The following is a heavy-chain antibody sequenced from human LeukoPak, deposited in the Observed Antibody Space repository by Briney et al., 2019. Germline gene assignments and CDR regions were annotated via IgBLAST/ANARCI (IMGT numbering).Heavy chain of an antibody. D-gene: IGHD3-3*01. Sequence: GGSLRLSCTGSGFTFGDHAMSWVRQAPGKGLEWVGFIRSKAYRETAEYGASVKGRFTISRDDSKSIAYLQMNSLKTEDTGVYYCSRGPIDFWLYDGRDFGGRGTTVIVSS. J-gene: IGHJ6*02. CDR2: IRSKAYRETA. CDR1: GFTFGDHA. CDR3: SRGPIDFWLYDGRDF. V-gene: IGHV3-49*04.